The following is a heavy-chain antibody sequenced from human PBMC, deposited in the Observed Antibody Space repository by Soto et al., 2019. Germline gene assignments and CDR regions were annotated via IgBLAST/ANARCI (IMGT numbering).Heavy chain of an antibody. V-gene: IGHV4-31*03. CDR1: GASISSGGYY. Sequence: QVQLQESGPGLVKPSQTLSLTCSVSGASISSGGYYWNWIRQHPGKGLEGIGYIYYSGTNYYNPSLKVRVTISVDTSKNQFSLKLSSVTAAYTAVYYCAASCVGCGGFNYYGMDVWGQGTTVNVSS. D-gene: IGHD2-21*01. CDR3: AASCVGCGGFNYYGMDV. CDR2: IYYSGTN. J-gene: IGHJ6*02.